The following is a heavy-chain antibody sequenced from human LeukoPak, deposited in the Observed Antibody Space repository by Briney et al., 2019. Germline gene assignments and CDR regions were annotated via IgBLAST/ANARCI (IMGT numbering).Heavy chain of an antibody. Sequence: PGGSLRLSCAASGFTFSSYEMNWVRQAPGKGLEWVSYISSSGSTIYYADSVKGRFTISRDNAKNTLYLQMNSLRAEDTAVYYCARNPSTTVTTMYYYYYYMDVWGKGTTVTVSS. CDR2: ISSSGSTI. D-gene: IGHD4-17*01. J-gene: IGHJ6*03. V-gene: IGHV3-48*03. CDR3: ARNPSTTVTTMYYYYYYMDV. CDR1: GFTFSSYE.